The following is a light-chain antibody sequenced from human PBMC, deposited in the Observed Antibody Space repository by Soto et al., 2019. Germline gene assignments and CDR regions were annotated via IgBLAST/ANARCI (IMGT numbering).Light chain of an antibody. V-gene: IGKV3-20*01. CDR2: GAS. Sequence: EIVLTQSPGTLSLSPGPRATLSCRARQTVNSDYLAWYQQRPGQAHRLLIYGASIRASDIPDRYSGSASGKDFTRSSSGLEPVDYGVYRCHHFGRSAIFTFRAGTTVDIK. CDR1: QTVNSDY. J-gene: IGKJ3*01. CDR3: HHFGRSAIFT.